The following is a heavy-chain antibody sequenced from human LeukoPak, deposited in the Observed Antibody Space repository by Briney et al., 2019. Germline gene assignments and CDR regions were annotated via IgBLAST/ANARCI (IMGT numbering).Heavy chain of an antibody. J-gene: IGHJ6*03. V-gene: IGHV3-74*01. CDR2: INSDGSST. Sequence: GGSLRLSCAASGFTFSSYWMHWVRQAPGKGLVWVSRINSDGSSTSYADSVKGRFTISRDNAKNTLYLQMNSLSAEDTAVYYCAKDKRELPYYYYMDVWGKGTTVTVSS. D-gene: IGHD1-26*01. CDR3: AKDKRELPYYYYMDV. CDR1: GFTFSSYW.